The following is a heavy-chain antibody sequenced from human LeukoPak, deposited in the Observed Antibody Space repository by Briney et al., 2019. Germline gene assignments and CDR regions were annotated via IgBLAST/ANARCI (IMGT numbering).Heavy chain of an antibody. V-gene: IGHV1-46*01. CDR2: INPSGGST. Sequence: ASVKVSCKASGYTFTSYYMHWVRQAPRQGLEWMGIINPSGGSTSYAQKFQGRVTMTRDTSTSTVYMELSSLRSEDTAVYYCARDLTVTTSVSYYYGMDVWGQGTTVTVSS. CDR3: ARDLTVTTSVSYYYGMDV. D-gene: IGHD4-17*01. J-gene: IGHJ6*02. CDR1: GYTFTSYY.